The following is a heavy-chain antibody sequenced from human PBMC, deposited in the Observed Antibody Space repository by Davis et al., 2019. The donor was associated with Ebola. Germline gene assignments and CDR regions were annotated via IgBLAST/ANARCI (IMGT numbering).Heavy chain of an antibody. CDR2: ISSSGSTI. CDR3: ARAEEGYYDFWSGYPQNDAFDI. Sequence: GESLKISCAASGFTFSSYEMNWVRQAPGKGLEWVSYISSSGSTIYYADSVKGRFTISRDNAKNSLYLQMNSLRAEDTAVYYCARAEEGYYDFWSGYPQNDAFDIWGQGTMVTVSS. CDR1: GFTFSSYE. V-gene: IGHV3-48*03. J-gene: IGHJ3*02. D-gene: IGHD3-3*01.